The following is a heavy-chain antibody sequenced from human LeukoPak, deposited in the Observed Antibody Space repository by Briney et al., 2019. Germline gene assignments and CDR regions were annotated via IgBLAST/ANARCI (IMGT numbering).Heavy chain of an antibody. CDR2: IKSKTNGGTT. CDR1: GFTFKNYA. V-gene: IGHV3-15*01. Sequence: GGSLRLSCTASGFTFKNYAMSWVRQAPGKGLEWVGRIKSKTNGGTTDYGAPVNGRFNISRDDSKDTLYLQINSLKTEDTAVYYCTADVGGSSGWYEGAFDIWGQGTMVIVSS. J-gene: IGHJ3*02. D-gene: IGHD6-19*01. CDR3: TADVGGSSGWYEGAFDI.